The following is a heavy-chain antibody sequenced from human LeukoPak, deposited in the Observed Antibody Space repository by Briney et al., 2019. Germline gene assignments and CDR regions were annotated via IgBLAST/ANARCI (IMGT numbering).Heavy chain of an antibody. CDR3: ATDGSGSRYYYYMDV. V-gene: IGHV4-59*11. D-gene: IGHD3-10*01. J-gene: IGHJ6*03. CDR1: GGSISSHY. CDR2: IYYSGST. Sequence: SETLSLTCTVSGGSISSHYWSWIRQPPGKGLEWIGYIYYSGSTNYNPSLKSRVTISVDTSKNQFSLKLSSVTAAGTAVYYCATDGSGSRYYYYMDVWGKGTTVTVSS.